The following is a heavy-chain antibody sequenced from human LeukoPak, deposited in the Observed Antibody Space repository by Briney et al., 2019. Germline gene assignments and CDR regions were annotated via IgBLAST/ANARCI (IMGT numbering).Heavy chain of an antibody. CDR1: GFTFSSYT. CDR2: ISGSGGST. D-gene: IGHD3-3*01. CDR3: AKVGLDFWSRYYPHYFDS. V-gene: IGHV3-23*01. J-gene: IGHJ4*02. Sequence: PGGSLRLSCAASGFTFSSYTMSWVRQAPDKGLEWVSGISGSGGSTYYADSVKGRFTISRDNSNNALDLQMNSLRAEDTAVYYCAKVGLDFWSRYYPHYFDSWGQGTLVTVSS.